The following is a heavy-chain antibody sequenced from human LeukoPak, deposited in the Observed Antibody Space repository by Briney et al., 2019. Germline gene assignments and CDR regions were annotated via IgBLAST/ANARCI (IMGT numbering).Heavy chain of an antibody. CDR2: MNPNSGNT. CDR1: RYTFTSLD. D-gene: IGHD3-10*01. J-gene: IGHJ4*02. CDR3: ALKGRNYYGSGSSYFDY. V-gene: IGHV1-8*01. Sequence: SVTVSCTASRYTFTSLDINCVPQAPGQGLWRMGWMNPNSGNTGYAQKYQDKFTMTRNPSISTAYMKLSSLRSEDTAVYYCALKGRNYYGSGSSYFDYWVQGSLVTVCS.